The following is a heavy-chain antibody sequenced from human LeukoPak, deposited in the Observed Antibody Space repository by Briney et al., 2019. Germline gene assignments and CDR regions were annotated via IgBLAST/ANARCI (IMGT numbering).Heavy chain of an antibody. D-gene: IGHD6-13*01. V-gene: IGHV1-2*02. CDR3: ASLAQYSSSWPFDY. CDR1: GYTFTGYY. CDR2: INPNSGST. J-gene: IGHJ4*02. Sequence: ASVKVSCKASGYTFTGYYMHWVRQAPGQGLEWMGWINPNSGSTNYAQKFQGRVTMTRDTSISTAYMELSRLRSDDTAVYYCASLAQYSSSWPFDYWGQGTLVTVSS.